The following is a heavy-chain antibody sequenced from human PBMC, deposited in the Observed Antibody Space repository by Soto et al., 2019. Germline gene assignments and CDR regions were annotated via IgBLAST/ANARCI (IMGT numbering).Heavy chain of an antibody. Sequence: PSETLSLTCTVSGGSISSYYWSWIRQPPGKGLEWIGYIYYSGSTTYNPSLKSRVTISVDTSKNQFSLRLSSVTAADTAVYYCARLATFWSGYSSYYYYYMDVWGKGTTVTSP. CDR2: IYYSGST. J-gene: IGHJ6*03. D-gene: IGHD3-3*01. CDR1: GGSISSYY. CDR3: ARLATFWSGYSSYYYYYMDV. V-gene: IGHV4-59*08.